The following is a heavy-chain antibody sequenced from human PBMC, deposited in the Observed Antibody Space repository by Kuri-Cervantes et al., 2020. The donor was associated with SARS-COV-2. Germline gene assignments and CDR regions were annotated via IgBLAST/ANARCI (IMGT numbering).Heavy chain of an antibody. CDR1: GFTFSSYS. D-gene: IGHD1-26*01. Sequence: GGSLRLSCAASGFTFSSYSMNWVRQAPGKGLEWVSSISSSSSYIYYADSVKGRFTISRDNAKNSLYLQMNSLRAEGTAVYYCARNRGSGRPFFDYWGQGTLVTVSS. V-gene: IGHV3-21*01. CDR2: ISSSSSYI. CDR3: ARNRGSGRPFFDY. J-gene: IGHJ4*02.